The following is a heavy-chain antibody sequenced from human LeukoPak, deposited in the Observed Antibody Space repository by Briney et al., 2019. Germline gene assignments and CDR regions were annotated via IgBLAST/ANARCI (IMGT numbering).Heavy chain of an antibody. CDR3: ARRARGYSYGYDY. CDR2: IIPIFGTA. V-gene: IGHV1-69*13. J-gene: IGHJ4*02. CDR1: GGTFSSYA. D-gene: IGHD5-18*01. Sequence: SVKVSCKASGGTFSSYAISWVRQAPGQGLEWIGGIIPIFGTANYAQKFQGRVTITADESTSTAYMELSSLRSEDTAVYYCARRARGYSYGYDYWGQGTLVTVSS.